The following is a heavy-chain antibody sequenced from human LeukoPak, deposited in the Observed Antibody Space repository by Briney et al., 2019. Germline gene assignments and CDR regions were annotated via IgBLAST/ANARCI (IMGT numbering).Heavy chain of an antibody. CDR3: ARDRMGATGNFDY. J-gene: IGHJ4*02. D-gene: IGHD1-26*01. V-gene: IGHV3-20*04. CDR1: GYSFDDNA. Sequence: GGSLRLSCAASGYSFDDNALSWVRQAPGKGLQWVSTINWNAEYITYADSVRGRFTISRDHAKNSVYLQMDSLRVEDTALYYCARDRMGATGNFDYWGQGTLVTVSS. CDR2: INWNAEYI.